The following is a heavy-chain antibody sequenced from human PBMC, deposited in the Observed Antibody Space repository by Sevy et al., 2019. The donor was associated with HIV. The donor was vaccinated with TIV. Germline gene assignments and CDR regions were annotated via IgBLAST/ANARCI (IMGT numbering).Heavy chain of an antibody. Sequence: GGSLRLSCAASGFSFSGYGMHWVRQVPGKGLEWVAHIKVDGSEKYHVDSVKGRFTISRDNAKNSLFLQMNSLRVEDTAVYYCARDCSSTSCLWGLDVWGQGTAVTVSS. CDR3: ARDCSSTSCLWGLDV. J-gene: IGHJ6*02. CDR1: GFSFSGYG. CDR2: IKVDGSEK. D-gene: IGHD2-2*01. V-gene: IGHV3-7*03.